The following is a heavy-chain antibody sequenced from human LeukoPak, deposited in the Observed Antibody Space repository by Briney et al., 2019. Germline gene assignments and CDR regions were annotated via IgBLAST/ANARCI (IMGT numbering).Heavy chain of an antibody. D-gene: IGHD3-22*01. CDR2: ISGSSSTI. V-gene: IGHV3-48*01. CDR3: ATDSSGYRSFDY. J-gene: IGHJ4*02. Sequence: GGSLRLSCAASGFTFSSYGMHWVRQAPGKGLEWVSYISGSSSTIYYADSVRGRFTISRDNAKNSLYLEMNSLRAEDTAVYYCATDSSGYRSFDYWGQGTLVTVSS. CDR1: GFTFSSYG.